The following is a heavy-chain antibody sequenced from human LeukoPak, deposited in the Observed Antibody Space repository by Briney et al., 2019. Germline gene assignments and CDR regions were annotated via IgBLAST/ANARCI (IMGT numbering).Heavy chain of an antibody. Sequence: GGSLRLSCTASGFSFEDYSMHWVRQAPGKGLEWVSLISWDGGSPYYADSVKGRFTISRDNSKNSLYLQMNNLRTEDTALYYCAKDPQARRIQEDYFDYWGQGTLVTVSS. V-gene: IGHV3-43*01. CDR3: AKDPQARRIQEDYFDY. CDR1: GFSFEDYS. D-gene: IGHD5-18*01. J-gene: IGHJ4*02. CDR2: ISWDGGSP.